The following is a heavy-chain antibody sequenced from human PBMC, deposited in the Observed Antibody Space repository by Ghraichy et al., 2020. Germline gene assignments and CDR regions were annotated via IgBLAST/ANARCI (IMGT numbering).Heavy chain of an antibody. V-gene: IGHV1-18*01. J-gene: IGHJ6*02. D-gene: IGHD3-22*01. CDR2: ISAYNGYT. Sequence: ASVKVSCKASGYTFTDYVITWVRQAPGQGLEWMGWISAYNGYTNFRQKFQGRVTMTTDTSTTTAYMELRSLRSDDTAVYYCARETDREYSSGRRRYGMDVWGQGTTVTVSS. CDR1: GYTFTDYV. CDR3: ARETDREYSSGRRRYGMDV.